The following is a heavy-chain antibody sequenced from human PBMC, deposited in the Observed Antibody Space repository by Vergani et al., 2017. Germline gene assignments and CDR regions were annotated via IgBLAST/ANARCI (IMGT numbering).Heavy chain of an antibody. D-gene: IGHD4-11*01. Sequence: QLQLVQSGSELKKPGASVKVSCKASGYTFTNYTMNWVRQAPGQGLEWMGWINTNTGNPTYAQGFTGRFLFSLDTSVSTAYLQINSLKAVDTAVYYCAREVREMYSDYDSRFDYWGQGTLVTVSS. CDR2: INTNTGNP. V-gene: IGHV7-4-1*02. CDR3: AREVREMYSDYDSRFDY. J-gene: IGHJ4*02. CDR1: GYTFTNYT.